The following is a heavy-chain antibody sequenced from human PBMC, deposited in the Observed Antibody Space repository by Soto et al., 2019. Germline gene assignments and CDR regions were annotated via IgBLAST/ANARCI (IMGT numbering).Heavy chain of an antibody. J-gene: IGHJ5*02. V-gene: IGHV3-23*01. CDR3: AKDLGHDFWSRSYCFEP. D-gene: IGHD3-3*01. Sequence: GGSLRLSCAASGFTFSSYAMSWVRQAPGKGLEWVSAISGSGGSTYYADSVKGRFTISRDNSKNTLYLQMNSLRAEDTAVYYCAKDLGHDFWSRSYCFEPWGQGTLVTVSS. CDR2: ISGSGGST. CDR1: GFTFSSYA.